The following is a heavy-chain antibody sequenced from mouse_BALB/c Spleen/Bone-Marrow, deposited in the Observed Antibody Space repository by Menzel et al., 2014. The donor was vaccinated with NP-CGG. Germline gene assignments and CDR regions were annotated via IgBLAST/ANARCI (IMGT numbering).Heavy chain of an antibody. Sequence: EVQGVESGGGLVQPGGSLKLSCAASGFDFSRYWMSWVRRAPGKGLEWIGEINPDSSTINYTPSLKDKFIISRDNAKNTVYLQMSKVISEDTSLYFCARPGLNFYASRYFDVWGAGTTVTVSS. J-gene: IGHJ1*01. D-gene: IGHD1-1*01. CDR3: ARPGLNFYASRYFDV. V-gene: IGHV4-1*02. CDR2: INPDSSTI. CDR1: GFDFSRYW.